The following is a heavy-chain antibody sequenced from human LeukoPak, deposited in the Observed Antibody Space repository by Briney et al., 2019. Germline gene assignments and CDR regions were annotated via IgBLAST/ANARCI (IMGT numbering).Heavy chain of an antibody. CDR2: LSFDGNNI. Sequence: GGSLRLSCAASGFTFGSFSMHWVRQAPGKGLEWLAALSFDGNNIYYSDSVKGRFTISRDNSKNTLYLQMNSLRAEDTAVYYCARGYSSSSPIDYWGQGTLVTVSS. CDR3: ARGYSSSSPIDY. D-gene: IGHD6-6*01. J-gene: IGHJ4*02. CDR1: GFTFGSFS. V-gene: IGHV3-30*14.